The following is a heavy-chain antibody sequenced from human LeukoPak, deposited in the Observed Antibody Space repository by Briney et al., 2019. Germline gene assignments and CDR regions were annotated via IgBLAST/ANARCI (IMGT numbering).Heavy chain of an antibody. CDR2: ISYDGSNE. D-gene: IGHD5-18*01. V-gene: IGHV3-30-3*01. CDR1: GSTFSSYA. CDR3: AKDRYSYAFEYSDS. Sequence: GGSLRLSCAASGSTFSSYALQWVRQAPGKGLEWVALISYDGSNEYYADSVKGRFTISRDNSKNTLSLQVSSLRTEDTAVYYCAKDRYSYAFEYSDSWGQGTLVTVSS. J-gene: IGHJ4*02.